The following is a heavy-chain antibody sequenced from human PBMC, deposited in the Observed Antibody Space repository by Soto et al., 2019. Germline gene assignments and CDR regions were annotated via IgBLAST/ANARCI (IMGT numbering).Heavy chain of an antibody. CDR1: GFIFTNYG. V-gene: IGHV3-30*18. D-gene: IGHD4-17*01. J-gene: IGHJ5*02. CDR2: ISYDGSNK. CDR3: VKEGDYGDNA. Sequence: QVQLVESGGGVVQPGRSLRLSCAASGFIFTNYGMHWVRQTPGKGLEWVAVISYDGSNKYYADSVKGRFTISRDNSKNTLYLQMNSLRPEDTAVYYCVKEGDYGDNAWGQGTLVTVSS.